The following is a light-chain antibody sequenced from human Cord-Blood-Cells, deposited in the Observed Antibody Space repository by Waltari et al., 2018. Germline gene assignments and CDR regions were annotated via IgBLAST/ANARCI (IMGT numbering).Light chain of an antibody. V-gene: IGLV2-11*01. J-gene: IGLJ3*02. CDR1: TSIVGRYNN. CDR2: DVS. Sequence: QSALTLPPQVSGFPGQPVPISCTGTTSIVGRYNNVSWYQQHPGKAPKLMIYDVSKRPSGVPDRFSGSKSGNTASLTISGLQAEDEADYYCCSYAGSYTLVFGGGTKLTVL. CDR3: CSYAGSYTLV.